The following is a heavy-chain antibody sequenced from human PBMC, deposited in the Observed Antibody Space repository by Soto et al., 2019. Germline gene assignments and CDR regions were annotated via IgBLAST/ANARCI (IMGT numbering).Heavy chain of an antibody. CDR3: AKAPSYLVHFDY. D-gene: IGHD6-6*01. CDR1: GFTFSSYG. CDR2: ISYDGSNK. Sequence: QVQLVESGGGVVQPGRSLRLSCAASGFTFSSYGMHWVRQAPGKGLEWVAVISYDGSNKYYADSVKGRFTISRDNSKNTLYLQMNSLRAEDTAVYYCAKAPSYLVHFDYWGQGTLVTVSS. V-gene: IGHV3-30*18. J-gene: IGHJ4*02.